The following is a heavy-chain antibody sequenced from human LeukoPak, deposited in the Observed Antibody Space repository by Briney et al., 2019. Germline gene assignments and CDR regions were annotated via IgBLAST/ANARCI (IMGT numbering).Heavy chain of an antibody. CDR1: GFTFSSYG. V-gene: IGHV3-30*02. D-gene: IGHD1-26*01. CDR2: IRFDGRVK. J-gene: IGHJ3*02. Sequence: GGSLRLSCAASGFTFSSYGMHWVRQAPGKGLEWVAFIRFDGRVKYYADSVKGRFTISRDNAKNSLYLQMNSLRAEDTAFYYCAKDRSFIGLDIWGQGTMVIVSS. CDR3: AKDRSFIGLDI.